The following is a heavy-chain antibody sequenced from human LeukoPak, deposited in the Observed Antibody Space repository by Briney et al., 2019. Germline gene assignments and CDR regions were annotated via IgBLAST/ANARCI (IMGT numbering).Heavy chain of an antibody. J-gene: IGHJ6*03. CDR2: IHQFGSP. V-gene: IGHV4-4*02. Sequence: PSGPLSLTCTVSGDSGSRSDWWSWVRQPPGKGLEWIGEIHQFGSPNYNPSLKSRVTLLVDKSSNQFSLKLSSVTAADTAVYYCAASPRSGAYYMDVWGKGTTVTVSS. CDR1: GDSGSRSDW. CDR3: AASPRSGAYYMDV. D-gene: IGHD3-10*01.